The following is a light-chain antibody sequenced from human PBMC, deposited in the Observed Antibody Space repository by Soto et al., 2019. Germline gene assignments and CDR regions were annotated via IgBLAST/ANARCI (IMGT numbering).Light chain of an antibody. V-gene: IGKV1-5*03. Sequence: DIQMTQSPSTLSASVGDRVTITCRASQSISSWLAWYQQKPGKAPKLLIYKASSLECGVPSRFSGSGSGTEFTLTISSLQPDDFATYYCQQYNSYSPYTFGQRTKLEIK. CDR3: QQYNSYSPYT. J-gene: IGKJ2*01. CDR2: KAS. CDR1: QSISSW.